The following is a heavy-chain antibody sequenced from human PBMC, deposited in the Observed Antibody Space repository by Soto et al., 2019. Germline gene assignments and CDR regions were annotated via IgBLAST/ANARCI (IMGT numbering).Heavy chain of an antibody. D-gene: IGHD3-10*01. CDR1: GGSISSGDYY. V-gene: IGHV4-30-4*01. CDR2: IYYSGST. J-gene: IGHJ4*02. Sequence: QVQLQESGPGLVKPSQTLSLTCTVSGGSISSGDYYWSWIRQPPGKGLEWIGYIYYSGSTYYNPSRKSRVTIPVATSKNQVSLKLSSVTAADTAVYYCARAQGSGFLVSWGQGTLVTVSS. CDR3: ARAQGSGFLVS.